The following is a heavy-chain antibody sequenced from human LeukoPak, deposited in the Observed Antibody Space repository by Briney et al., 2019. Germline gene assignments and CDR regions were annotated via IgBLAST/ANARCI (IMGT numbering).Heavy chain of an antibody. V-gene: IGHV1-69*13. J-gene: IGHJ5*02. CDR3: ARGLYSSGYNWFDP. CDR1: GGTFSSYA. CDR2: IIPIFGTA. Sequence: SVTVSCKASGGTFSSYAISWVRQAPGQGLESMGGIIPIFGTANYAQKFQGRVTITADESTGTAYMELSSLRSEDTAVYYCARGLYSSGYNWFDPWGQGTLVTVSS. D-gene: IGHD6-19*01.